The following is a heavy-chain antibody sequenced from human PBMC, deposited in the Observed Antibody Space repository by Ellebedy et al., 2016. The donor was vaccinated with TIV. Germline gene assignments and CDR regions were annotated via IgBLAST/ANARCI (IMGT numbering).Heavy chain of an antibody. V-gene: IGHV1-46*02. CDR2: INPSGGNT. CDR3: ARAAITTGGFLNP. J-gene: IGHJ5*02. Sequence: ASVKVSCXASGYTFNSYYMHWVRQAPGQGLEWQGLEWMGIINPSGGNTSYAQKFQGRVTMTRDTSTSTVYMELSSLRSEDTAVYYCARAAITTGGFLNPWGQGTLVTVSA. CDR1: GYTFNSYY. D-gene: IGHD4-11*01.